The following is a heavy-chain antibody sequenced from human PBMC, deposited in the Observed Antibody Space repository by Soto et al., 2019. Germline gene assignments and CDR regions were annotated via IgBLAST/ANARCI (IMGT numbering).Heavy chain of an antibody. D-gene: IGHD2-8*02. CDR3: AKDGAGLVLYNWFDP. CDR2: ISGSGGST. J-gene: IGHJ5*02. CDR1: GFTFRSYA. V-gene: IGHV3-23*01. Sequence: PGGSLRLSCAASGFTFRSYAMSWVRRAPGKGLEWVSAISGSGGSTYYADSVEGRFTISRDNSKNTLYLQMNSLRAEDSAVYYCAKDGAGLVLYNWFDPWGQGTLVTVSS.